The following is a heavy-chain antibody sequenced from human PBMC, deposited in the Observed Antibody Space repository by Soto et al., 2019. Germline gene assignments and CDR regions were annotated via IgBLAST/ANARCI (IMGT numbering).Heavy chain of an antibody. CDR3: ARYCSSTSCHSGGYYYGMDV. V-gene: IGHV3-23*01. CDR1: GFTFSTYA. D-gene: IGHD2-2*01. Sequence: GGSLRLSWAASGFTFSTYAMSWVRPAPGKGLAWVSAISDSGGRTYYADSVQGRFTISRDNSKNTLFLQMSSLRAEDTAVYYCARYCSSTSCHSGGYYYGMDVWGQGTTVTVSS. CDR2: ISDSGGRT. J-gene: IGHJ6*02.